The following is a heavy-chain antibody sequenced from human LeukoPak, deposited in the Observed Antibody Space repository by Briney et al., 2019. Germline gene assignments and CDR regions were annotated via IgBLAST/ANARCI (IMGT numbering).Heavy chain of an antibody. CDR1: GFTFSSYW. Sequence: GGSLSLSCAASGFTFSSYWMSWVRQAPGKGLEWVANIKQDGSEKYYVDSVKGRFTISRDNAKNSLYLQMNSLRAEDTAVYYCARTWGSGWYASIDYWGQGTLVTVSS. CDR3: ARTWGSGWYASIDY. V-gene: IGHV3-7*01. CDR2: IKQDGSEK. J-gene: IGHJ4*02. D-gene: IGHD6-19*01.